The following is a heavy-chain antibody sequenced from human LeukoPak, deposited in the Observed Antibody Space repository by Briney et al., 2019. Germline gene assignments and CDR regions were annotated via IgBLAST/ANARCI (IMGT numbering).Heavy chain of an antibody. CDR3: ARSGYDILTGYYKGPIFDY. Sequence: SETLSLTCAVYGGSFSGYYWSWIRQPPGKGLEWIGEINHSGSTNYNPSLKSRVTISVDTSKNQFSLKLSSVTAADTAVYNCARSGYDILTGYYKGPIFDYWGQGTLVTVSS. V-gene: IGHV4-34*01. D-gene: IGHD3-9*01. J-gene: IGHJ4*02. CDR1: GGSFSGYY. CDR2: INHSGST.